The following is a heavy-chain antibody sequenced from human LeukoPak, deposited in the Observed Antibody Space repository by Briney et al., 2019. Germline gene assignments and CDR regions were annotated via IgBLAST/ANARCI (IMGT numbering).Heavy chain of an antibody. CDR1: GGTFSSYA. J-gene: IGHJ4*02. Sequence: ASVKVSCKASGGTFSSYALSWVRQAPGQGLEWMGRIIPVFGTTTYAQKFQGRVTITADESTTTAYMELRHLTSEDTAMYYCARGLGTRWFFDYWGQGTLVTVSS. D-gene: IGHD1-1*01. CDR2: IIPVFGTT. V-gene: IGHV1-69*13. CDR3: ARGLGTRWFFDY.